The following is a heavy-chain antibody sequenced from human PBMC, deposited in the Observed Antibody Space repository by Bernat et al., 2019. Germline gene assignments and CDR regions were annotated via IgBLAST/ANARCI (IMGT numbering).Heavy chain of an antibody. Sequence: EVQLVESGGGLVKPGGSLRLSCAASGFIFSSYSVNWVRQAPGKGLEWVSVISGSGGSTYYADSVKGRFTISRDNSKNTLYLQMNSLRAEDTAVYYCAKGRTTLNMDVWGKGTTVTVSS. V-gene: IGHV3-23*04. CDR2: ISGSGGST. J-gene: IGHJ6*03. CDR1: GFIFSSYS. D-gene: IGHD1-1*01. CDR3: AKGRTTLNMDV.